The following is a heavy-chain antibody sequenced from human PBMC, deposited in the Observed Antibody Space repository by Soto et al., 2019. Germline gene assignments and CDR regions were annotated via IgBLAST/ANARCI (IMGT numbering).Heavy chain of an antibody. Sequence: SVKVSCKASGVTFSSYAISWVRRAPGQGLEWMGGIIPIFGTANYAQKFQGRVTITADESTSTAYMELSSLRSEDTAVYYCARLDIVVVVAAVEYYYGMDVWGQGTTVTVSS. CDR1: GVTFSSYA. CDR3: ARLDIVVVVAAVEYYYGMDV. CDR2: IIPIFGTA. V-gene: IGHV1-69*13. J-gene: IGHJ6*02. D-gene: IGHD2-15*01.